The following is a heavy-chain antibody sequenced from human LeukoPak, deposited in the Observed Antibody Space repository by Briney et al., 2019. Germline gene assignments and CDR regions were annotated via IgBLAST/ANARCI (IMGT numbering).Heavy chain of an antibody. CDR1: GFTFSNDN. CDR3: ARVGGFCTNGACYLDF. CDR2: ISSSSSYI. D-gene: IGHD2-8*01. Sequence: GGSLRLSCAAYGFTFSNDNMNWVRQAPGKGLEWVSSISSSSSYIYYADSVKGRFTISRDNAKNPLYLQMNSLTAEDTAMYYCARVGGFCTNGACYLDFWGQGTLVTVSS. V-gene: IGHV3-21*01. J-gene: IGHJ4*02.